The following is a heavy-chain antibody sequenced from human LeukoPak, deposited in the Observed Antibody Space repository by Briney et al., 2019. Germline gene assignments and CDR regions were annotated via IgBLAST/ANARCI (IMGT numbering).Heavy chain of an antibody. J-gene: IGHJ4*02. CDR3: ARGQSDTAMVTGGY. CDR2: MNPNSGNT. CDR1: GYTFTSYD. V-gene: IGHV1-8*01. D-gene: IGHD5-18*01. Sequence: ASVKVSCKASGYTFTSYDINWVRQATGQGLEWMGWMNPNSGNTGYAQKFQGRVTMTRNTSISTAYMELSSLRSEDTAVYYCARGQSDTAMVTGGYWGQGTLVTVSS.